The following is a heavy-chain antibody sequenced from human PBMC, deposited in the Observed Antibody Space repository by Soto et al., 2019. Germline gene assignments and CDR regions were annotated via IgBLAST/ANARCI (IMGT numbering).Heavy chain of an antibody. CDR1: GFTFSDYY. J-gene: IGHJ4*02. CDR3: ARDLYYYHGSGSYYKDNHYFDY. CDR2: ISSSGSTI. Sequence: GSLRLSCAASGFTFSDYYMSWIRQAPGKGLEWGSYISSSGSTIYYADSVKGRFTISRDNAKNSLYLQMNSLRAEDTDVYYCARDLYYYHGSGSYYKDNHYFDYWGQGTLVTVYS. V-gene: IGHV3-11*01. D-gene: IGHD3-10*01.